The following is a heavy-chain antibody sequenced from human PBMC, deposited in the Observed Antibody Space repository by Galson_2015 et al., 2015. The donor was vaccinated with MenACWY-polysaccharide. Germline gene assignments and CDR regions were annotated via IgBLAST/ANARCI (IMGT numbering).Heavy chain of an antibody. CDR3: ASTGYYDSSGLFDY. J-gene: IGHJ4*02. CDR1: GGSISSSSYY. Sequence: SETLSLTCTVSGGSISSSSYYWGWIRQPPGKGLEWIGSIYYSGSTYYNPSLKSRVTISVDTSKIQFSMKLSSVTAADTAVYYCASTGYYDSSGLFDYWGQGTLVTVSS. D-gene: IGHD3-22*01. V-gene: IGHV4-39*01. CDR2: IYYSGST.